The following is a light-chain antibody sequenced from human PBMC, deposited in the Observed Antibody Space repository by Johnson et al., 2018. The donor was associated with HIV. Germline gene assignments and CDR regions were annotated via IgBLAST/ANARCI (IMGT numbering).Light chain of an antibody. V-gene: IGLV1-51*02. J-gene: IGLJ1*01. CDR3: GTWDSSPSLLYV. CDR1: SSNIGNNY. Sequence: QPVLTQPPSVSAAPGQKVTISCSGSSSNIGNNYVSWYQQLPGAAPKLLIYENNKRPSGIPDRFSGSKSGTSATLGITGLQTGDEADYYFGTWDSSPSLLYVFGTGTKVTVL. CDR2: ENN.